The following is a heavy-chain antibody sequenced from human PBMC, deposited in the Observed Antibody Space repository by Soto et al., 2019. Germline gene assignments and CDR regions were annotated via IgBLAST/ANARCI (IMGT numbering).Heavy chain of an antibody. V-gene: IGHV4-39*01. J-gene: IGHJ5*02. CDR2: IYYSGST. Sequence: SEALSLTCTVSGGSISSSSYYWGWIRQPPGKGLEWIGSIYYSGSTYSNPSLKSRVTISVDTSKNQFSLKLSSVTAADTAVYYCASPGMMSDCANGVCYDGPNWFDPWGQGTLVTVS. D-gene: IGHD2-8*01. CDR1: GGSISSSSYY. CDR3: ASPGMMSDCANGVCYDGPNWFDP.